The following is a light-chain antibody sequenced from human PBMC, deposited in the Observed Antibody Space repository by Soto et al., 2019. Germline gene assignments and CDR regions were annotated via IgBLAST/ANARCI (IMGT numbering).Light chain of an antibody. CDR2: DAF. V-gene: IGKV3-11*01. Sequence: EIVLTQSPATLSLSPGERATLSCRASQSVGSYFAWYQQKPGQAPRLLIYDAFSRATGIPARFSGSGSGTGFTLTISSLEPEDFGVYFCQQRSSWPLTFGGGTMVEF. CDR1: QSVGSY. J-gene: IGKJ4*01. CDR3: QQRSSWPLT.